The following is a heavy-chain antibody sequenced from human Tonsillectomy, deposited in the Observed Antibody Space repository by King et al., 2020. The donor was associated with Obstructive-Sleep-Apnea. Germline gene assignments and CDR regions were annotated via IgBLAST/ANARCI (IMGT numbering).Heavy chain of an antibody. CDR2: IKSKTDGGTT. V-gene: IGHV3-15*01. Sequence: QLVQSGGGLVKPGGSLTLSCAASGFTFSNAWMSWVRQAPGQGLEWVGRIKSKTDGGTTDYAAPVKGRFTISRDDSKTTLYLQMNSLKTEDTAVYYCTTRLFKVTEYYYYFYGTDVWGQGTTVTVSS. D-gene: IGHD2-21*02. CDR1: GFTFSNAW. CDR3: TTRLFKVTEYYYYFYGTDV. J-gene: IGHJ6*02.